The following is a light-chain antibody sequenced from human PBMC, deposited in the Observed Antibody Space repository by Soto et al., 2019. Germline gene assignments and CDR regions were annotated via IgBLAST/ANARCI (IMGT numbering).Light chain of an antibody. J-gene: IGLJ2*01. CDR1: SSDVGGSNY. CDR3: SSYRSGSTLV. Sequence: QSALTQPASVSGSPGQSITISCTGTSSDVGGSNYVSWYQQHPGKAPKLMIYDVNNRPSGISNRFSGSKSGNTASLTISGLQAEDEADYYCSSYRSGSTLVFGGGTKPTVL. CDR2: DVN. V-gene: IGLV2-14*01.